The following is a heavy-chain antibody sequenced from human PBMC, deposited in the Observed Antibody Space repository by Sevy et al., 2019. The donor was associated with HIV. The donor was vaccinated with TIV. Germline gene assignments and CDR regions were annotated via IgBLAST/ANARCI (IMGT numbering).Heavy chain of an antibody. CDR3: ARGGITPGWYFDY. CDR2: ISSSSSYI. Sequence: GGSLRLSCAASGFTFSSYSMNWVRQAPGKGLEWVASISSSSSYIYYADSVKGRFTISRDNAKNSLYLQMNSLRAEDTAVYYCARGGITPGWYFDYWGQGTLVTVSS. J-gene: IGHJ4*02. D-gene: IGHD2-15*01. CDR1: GFTFSSYS. V-gene: IGHV3-21*01.